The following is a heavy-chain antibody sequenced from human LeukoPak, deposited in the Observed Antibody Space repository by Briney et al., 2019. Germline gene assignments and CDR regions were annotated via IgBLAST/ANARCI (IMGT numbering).Heavy chain of an antibody. D-gene: IGHD3-22*01. CDR1: GFTFSSYS. Sequence: PGGSLRLSCAASGFTFSSYSMNWVRQAPGKGLEWVSYISSGGGTRSYADSVEGRFTISRDNAKNSLYLQMNSLRAEGTAVYYCARDRGRRGITMRSDAFDIWGQGTMVTVSS. J-gene: IGHJ3*02. CDR2: ISSGGGTR. CDR3: ARDRGRRGITMRSDAFDI. V-gene: IGHV3-48*04.